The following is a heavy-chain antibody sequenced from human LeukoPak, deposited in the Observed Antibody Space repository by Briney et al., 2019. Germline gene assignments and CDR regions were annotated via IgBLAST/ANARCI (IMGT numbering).Heavy chain of an antibody. CDR1: GFTFSNYW. J-gene: IGHJ4*02. Sequence: GGFLRLSCAASGFTFSNYWMNWVRQAPGKGLEWVANIKEDGSEKYYVDSVKGRFTISRDNAKNSLYLQMDSLRADDTAVYYCARDSQHLNFDHWGQGTLVTVSS. D-gene: IGHD3-3*02. CDR2: IKEDGSEK. CDR3: ARDSQHLNFDH. V-gene: IGHV3-7*04.